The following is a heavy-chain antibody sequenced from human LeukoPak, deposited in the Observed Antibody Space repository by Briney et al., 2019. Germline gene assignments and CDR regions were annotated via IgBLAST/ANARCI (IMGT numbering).Heavy chain of an antibody. Sequence: GGSLRLSCAASGFNFNNYNMNWVRQAPGKGLEWVAYIQYDGSNEQYANSVKGRFSISRDSSKNTLYLQMNSLRAEDTAVYYCAKDRCSNGIGCFYYYMDVWGKGTTVTISS. CDR2: IQYDGSNE. CDR1: GFNFNNYN. V-gene: IGHV3-30*02. D-gene: IGHD2-8*01. J-gene: IGHJ6*03. CDR3: AKDRCSNGIGCFYYYMDV.